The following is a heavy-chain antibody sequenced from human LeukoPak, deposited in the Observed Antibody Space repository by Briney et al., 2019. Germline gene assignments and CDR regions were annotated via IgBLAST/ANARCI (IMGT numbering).Heavy chain of an antibody. J-gene: IGHJ5*02. CDR2: VNRNGGRT. V-gene: IGHV3-23*01. D-gene: IGHD6-13*01. Sequence: GGSLRLSCAASGFTFSSYAMSWVRQAPGKGLEWVSAVNRNGGRTYYADSAKGRFTISRDNSNNTAYLQMNRLRAGDTALYYCVKHVGSRWYNNRVDLWGKGTLVTVS. CDR3: VKHVGSRWYNNRVDL. CDR1: GFTFSSYA.